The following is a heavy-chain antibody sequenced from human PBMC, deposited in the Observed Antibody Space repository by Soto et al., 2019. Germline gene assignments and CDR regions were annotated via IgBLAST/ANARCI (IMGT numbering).Heavy chain of an antibody. CDR3: ARQSIAADRMVGYYGMDV. CDR1: GYSFTSYW. V-gene: IGHV5-51*01. J-gene: IGHJ6*02. CDR2: IYPGDSDT. Sequence: RGESLKISCKGSGYSFTSYWIGWVRQMPGKGLEWMGIIYPGDSDTRYSPSFQGQVTISADKSISTAYLQWSSLKASDTAMYYCARQSIAADRMVGYYGMDVWGQGTTVTVYS. D-gene: IGHD6-13*01.